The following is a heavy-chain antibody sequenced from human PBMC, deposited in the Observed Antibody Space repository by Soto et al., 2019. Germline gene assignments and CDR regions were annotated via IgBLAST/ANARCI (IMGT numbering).Heavy chain of an antibody. V-gene: IGHV4-4*02. Sequence: QVQLQESGPGLVKPSGTLSLTCAVSGTSIINNNWWTWVRQPPGKGLEWIGEIYHSGTTNYNSSPKSRVTFSTDKAKNQFSLNLNSVTAADTAVYYCARGDGDNAFDIWGQGTLVIVAS. J-gene: IGHJ3*02. D-gene: IGHD2-21*02. CDR1: GTSIINNNW. CDR3: ARGDGDNAFDI. CDR2: IYHSGTT.